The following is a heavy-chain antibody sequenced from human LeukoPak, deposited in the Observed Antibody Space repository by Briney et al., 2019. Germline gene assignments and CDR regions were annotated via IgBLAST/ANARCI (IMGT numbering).Heavy chain of an antibody. CDR3: ARVGAMYYYGSGPHWFDP. J-gene: IGHJ5*02. CDR2: IYYSGST. V-gene: IGHV4-59*01. D-gene: IGHD3-10*01. CDR1: GGSISSYY. Sequence: SETLSLTCTVSGGSISSYYWSWIRQPPGKGLEWIGYIYYSGSTNYNPSLKSRVTISVDTSKNQFSLKLSSLTAADTAVYYCARVGAMYYYGSGPHWFDPWGQGTLVTVSS.